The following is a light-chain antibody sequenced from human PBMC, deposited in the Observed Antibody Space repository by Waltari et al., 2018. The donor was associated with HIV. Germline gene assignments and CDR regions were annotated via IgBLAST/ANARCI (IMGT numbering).Light chain of an antibody. CDR1: QSVSSSY. CDR2: AAS. J-gene: IGKJ3*01. CDR3: QQYGSSLLFT. Sequence: EIVLTQSPGTLSLSPGERATLSCRASQSVSSSYLAWYQQKPGQAPRLLIYAASSRATGIPDRFSGSGSGTVFTLTISRLEPEDFAVYYCQQYGSSLLFTFGPGTKVDIK. V-gene: IGKV3-20*01.